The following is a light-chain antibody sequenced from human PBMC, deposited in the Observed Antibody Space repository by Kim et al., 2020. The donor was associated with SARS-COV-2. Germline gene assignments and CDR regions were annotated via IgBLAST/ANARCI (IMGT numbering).Light chain of an antibody. CDR3: QVWDSSSDHRV. CDR2: YDS. V-gene: IGLV3-21*04. CDR1: NIGSKS. J-gene: IGLJ3*02. Sequence: ATGKTARITWGGNNIGSKSVHWYQQKPGQAPVLVIYYDSDRPSGIPERFSGSNSGNTATLTISRVEAGDEADYYCQVWDSSSDHRVFGGGTQLTVL.